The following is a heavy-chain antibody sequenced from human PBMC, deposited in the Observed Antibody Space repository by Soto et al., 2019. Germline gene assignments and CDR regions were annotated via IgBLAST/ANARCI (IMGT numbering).Heavy chain of an antibody. CDR2: IYYSGST. CDR1: GGSISSDY. V-gene: IGHV4-59*01. CDR3: ARDGNFWSGYYYYYGMDV. D-gene: IGHD3-3*01. J-gene: IGHJ6*02. Sequence: SETLSLTCTVSGGSISSDYWSWIRQPPGKGLEWIGYIYYSGSTNYNPSLKSRVTISVDTSKNQFSLKLSSVTAADTAVYYCARDGNFWSGYYYYYGMDVWGQGTTVTVSS.